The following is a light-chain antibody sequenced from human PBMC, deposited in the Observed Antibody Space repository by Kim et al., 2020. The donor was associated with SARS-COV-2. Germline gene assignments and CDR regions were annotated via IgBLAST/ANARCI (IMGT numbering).Light chain of an antibody. Sequence: GQSITISCTGTSSDVWSYNLVAWYQQHPGRARKLMIYEGSKRPSGVSNRFSGSKSGNTASVTISGLQAEDEADNSCCSYAGSSTWVFGGGTQLTVL. CDR2: EGS. J-gene: IGLJ3*02. CDR3: CSYAGSSTWV. V-gene: IGLV2-23*01. CDR1: SSDVWSYNL.